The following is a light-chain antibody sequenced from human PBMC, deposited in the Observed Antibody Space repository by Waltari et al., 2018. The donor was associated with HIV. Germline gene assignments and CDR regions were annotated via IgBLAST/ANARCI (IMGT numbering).Light chain of an antibody. Sequence: QSALTQPASVSGSPGQSITISCTGTSSYVGGYNYFSWYQQHPGKAPQLMIYEVSNRPSGVSNRFSGSKSGNTASLTISGLQAEDEADYYCSSYTSSSTYVFGTGTKVTVL. CDR1: SSYVGGYNY. J-gene: IGLJ1*01. CDR3: SSYTSSSTYV. CDR2: EVS. V-gene: IGLV2-14*01.